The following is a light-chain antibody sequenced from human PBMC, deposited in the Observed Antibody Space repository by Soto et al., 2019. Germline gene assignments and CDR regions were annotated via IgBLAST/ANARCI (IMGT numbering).Light chain of an antibody. CDR3: QHYDNLPPFT. Sequence: DIQMTQSPSFLSASVGARVSITCQASQDIRTSLSWFQQKPGRAPKLLIYGASNLETGVPSRFRGSGSGTDFTFTISSLQPEDIATYYCQHYDNLPPFTFGPGTKVDIK. J-gene: IGKJ3*01. CDR1: QDIRTS. CDR2: GAS. V-gene: IGKV1-33*01.